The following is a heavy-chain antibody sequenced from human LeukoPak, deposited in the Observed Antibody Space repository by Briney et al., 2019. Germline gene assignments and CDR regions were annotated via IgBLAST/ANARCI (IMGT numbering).Heavy chain of an antibody. Sequence: GGSLRLSCAASGFTFSSYSMNWVRQAPGKGLEWVSYISSSSSTIYYADSVKGRFTISRDNAKNSQYLQMNSLRDEDTAVYYCARDTGVGFSWGQGTMVTVSS. CDR3: ARDTGVGFS. D-gene: IGHD1-14*01. J-gene: IGHJ3*01. V-gene: IGHV3-48*02. CDR2: ISSSSSTI. CDR1: GFTFSSYS.